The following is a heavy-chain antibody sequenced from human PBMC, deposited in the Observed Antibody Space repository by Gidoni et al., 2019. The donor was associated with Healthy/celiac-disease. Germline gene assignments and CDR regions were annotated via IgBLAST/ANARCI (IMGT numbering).Heavy chain of an antibody. V-gene: IGHV3-30*18. D-gene: IGHD2-15*01. J-gene: IGHJ6*02. CDR1: GFTFSSYG. CDR3: AKDVTESCSGGSCYEDYYYGMDV. CDR2: ISYDGSNK. Sequence: QVQLVESGGGVVQPGRSLRLSCAASGFTFSSYGMPWVRQAPGKGLEWVAVISYDGSNKYYADAVKGRFTISRDNSKNTLYLQMNSLRAEDTAVYYCAKDVTESCSGGSCYEDYYYGMDVWGQGTTVTVSS.